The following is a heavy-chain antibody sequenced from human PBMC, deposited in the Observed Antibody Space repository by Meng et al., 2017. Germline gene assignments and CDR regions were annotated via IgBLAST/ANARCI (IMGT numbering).Heavy chain of an antibody. D-gene: IGHD3-22*01. CDR3: ARVPTYYYDSSGYYLFDY. V-gene: IGHV4-34*01. J-gene: IGHJ4*02. CDR1: VWYFTGED. Sequence: QGQLDLWRAGVLYSLGSLTLTCAVSVWYFTGEDWSWIRQPPGKGLEWIGEINHSGSTNYNPSLKSRVTISVDTSKNQFSLKLSSVTAADTAVYYCARVPTYYYDSSGYYLFDYWGQGTLVTVSS. CDR2: INHSGST.